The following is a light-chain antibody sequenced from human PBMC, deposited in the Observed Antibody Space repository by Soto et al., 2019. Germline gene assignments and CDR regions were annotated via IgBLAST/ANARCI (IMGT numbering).Light chain of an antibody. CDR2: GAS. CDR3: QQYATSPRT. CDR1: QSVSSSY. Sequence: EIVLTQSPGTLSLSPGERATLSCRFSQSVSSSYLAWYQQKPGQAPRLLIYGASSRATGIPDRFSGSGSGTDFTLTISRLEPEDFAVYYCQQYATSPRTFGQGTKVDIK. J-gene: IGKJ1*01. V-gene: IGKV3-20*01.